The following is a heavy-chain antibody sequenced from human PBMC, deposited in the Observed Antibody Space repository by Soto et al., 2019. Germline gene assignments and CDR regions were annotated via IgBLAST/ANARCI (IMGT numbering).Heavy chain of an antibody. CDR1: GGSISSGGYY. J-gene: IGHJ6*02. Sequence: QVQLQESGPGLVKPSQTLSLTCTVSGGSISSGGYYWSWIRQHPGKGLEWIGYIYYSGSTYYNPSLRSRVTISVDTSKNQFSLKLSSVTAADTAVYYCASHCSGGSCYSSYYYYGMDVWGQGTTVTVSS. CDR3: ASHCSGGSCYSSYYYYGMDV. D-gene: IGHD2-15*01. CDR2: IYYSGST. V-gene: IGHV4-31*03.